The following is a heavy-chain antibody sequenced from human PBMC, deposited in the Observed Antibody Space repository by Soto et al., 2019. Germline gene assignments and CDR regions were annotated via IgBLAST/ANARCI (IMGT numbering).Heavy chain of an antibody. J-gene: IGHJ6*02. CDR3: ARDVLYCSSTSCHNYYGMDV. CDR1: GYTFTSYG. D-gene: IGHD2-2*01. V-gene: IGHV1-18*01. CDR2: ISAYNGNT. Sequence: QVQLVQSGAEVKKPGASVKVSCKASGYTFTSYGISWVRQAPGQGLEWMGWISAYNGNTNYAQKLQGRVTMTTDTSTRTADRELRSLRSDDTAVYYCARDVLYCSSTSCHNYYGMDVWGQGTTVTVSS.